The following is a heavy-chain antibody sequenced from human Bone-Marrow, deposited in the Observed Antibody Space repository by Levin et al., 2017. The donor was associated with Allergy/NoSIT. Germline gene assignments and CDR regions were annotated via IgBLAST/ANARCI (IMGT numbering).Heavy chain of an antibody. D-gene: IGHD1-26*01. J-gene: IGHJ4*02. CDR3: ARDRGSRGAADFEH. V-gene: IGHV1-69*01. CDR1: GGTFASHT. Sequence: NPGESLKISCKTSGGTFASHTLSWVRQAPGQGFEWMGGIVPAIGVPNYAQKFKGRLTISADESTATSTLELSGLAPDDTAIYFCARDRGSRGAADFEHWGQGTLVTVSS. CDR2: IVPAIGVP.